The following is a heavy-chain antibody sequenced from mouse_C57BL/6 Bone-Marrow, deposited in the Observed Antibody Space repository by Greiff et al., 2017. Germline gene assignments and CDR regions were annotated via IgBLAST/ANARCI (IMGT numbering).Heavy chain of an antibody. CDR2: IWSDGST. J-gene: IGHJ4*01. CDR3: ARHGDSSDYDLYYAMDY. D-gene: IGHD2-4*01. CDR1: GFSLTSYG. V-gene: IGHV2-6-1*01. Sequence: VMLVESGPGLVAPSQSLSITCTVSGFSLTSYGVHWVSQPPGKGLEWLVVIWSDGSTTYNSALKSRLSISKDNSKSQVFLKMNSLQTDDTAMYYCARHGDSSDYDLYYAMDYWGQGTSVTVSS.